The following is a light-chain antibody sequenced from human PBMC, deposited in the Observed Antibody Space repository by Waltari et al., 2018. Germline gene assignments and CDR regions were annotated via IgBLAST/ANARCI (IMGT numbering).Light chain of an antibody. Sequence: DIKMTQSPSSLSASVGDTVTITCRASQTVGRFVNWYQQRPGGAPKLLIFRTSDLQGGVPSRFSGSGSGTDFALTIDSLQPEDFATYYCQQSDGIPFTFGQGTKLEVK. CDR1: QTVGRF. CDR3: QQSDGIPFT. CDR2: RTS. J-gene: IGKJ2*01. V-gene: IGKV1-39*01.